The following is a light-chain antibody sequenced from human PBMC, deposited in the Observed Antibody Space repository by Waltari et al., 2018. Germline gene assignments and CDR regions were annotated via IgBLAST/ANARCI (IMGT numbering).Light chain of an antibody. CDR1: RSNIGADYD. CDR3: QTYDISLRGWV. V-gene: IGLV1-40*01. CDR2: GDS. J-gene: IGLJ3*02. Sequence: QSMLTQPPSVSGAPGQRVTISCTGSRSNIGADYDVHWYQQLPGTAPKLLIYGDSTRPSGVPDRFSGSKSGTSASLAITGLQAEDEADYYCQTYDISLRGWVFGGGTELTVL.